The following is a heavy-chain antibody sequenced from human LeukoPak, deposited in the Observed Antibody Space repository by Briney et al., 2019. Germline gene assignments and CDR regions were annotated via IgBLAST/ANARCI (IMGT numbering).Heavy chain of an antibody. V-gene: IGHV4-59*01. Sequence: PSETLSLTCTVSGGSISSYYWSWIRQPPGKGLEWIGYIYYSGSTNYNPSLKSRVTISVDTSKNQFSLKLSSVTAADTAVYYCARDLTIFGVGGRWFDPRGQGTLVTVSS. J-gene: IGHJ5*02. CDR1: GGSISSYY. D-gene: IGHD3-3*01. CDR2: IYYSGST. CDR3: ARDLTIFGVGGRWFDP.